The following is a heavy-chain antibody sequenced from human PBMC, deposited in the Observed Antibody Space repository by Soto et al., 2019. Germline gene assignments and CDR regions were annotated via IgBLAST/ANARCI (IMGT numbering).Heavy chain of an antibody. J-gene: IGHJ4*02. CDR1: GGSFSGYY. D-gene: IGHD6-25*01. CDR3: ARDPATPNDY. V-gene: IGHV4-34*01. Sequence: SETLSLTCAVYGGSFSGYYWSWIRQPPGKGLEWIGEINHSGSTNYNPSLKSRVTISVDTSKNQFPLKLSSVTAADTAVYYCARDPATPNDYWGQGTLVTVSS. CDR2: INHSGST.